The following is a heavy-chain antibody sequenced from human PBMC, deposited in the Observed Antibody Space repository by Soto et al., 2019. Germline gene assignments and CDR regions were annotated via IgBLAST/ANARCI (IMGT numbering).Heavy chain of an antibody. J-gene: IGHJ3*02. CDR2: IDPSDSYT. V-gene: IGHV5-10-1*01. D-gene: IGHD3-22*01. CDR1: VYSFTSYW. CDR3: ARHRYYYDSSGYPGAFDI. Sequence: GESLKISCKGSVYSFTSYWISWVRQMPGKVLEWMGRIDPSDSYTNYSPSFQGHVTISADKSISTAYLQWSSLKASDTAMYYCARHRYYYDSSGYPGAFDIWGQGTMVTVSS.